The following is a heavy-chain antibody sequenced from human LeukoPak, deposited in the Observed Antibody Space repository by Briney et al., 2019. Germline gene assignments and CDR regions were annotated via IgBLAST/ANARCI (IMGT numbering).Heavy chain of an antibody. CDR3: AKARGHDCFDY. CDR1: GFTFNSYA. V-gene: IGHV3-23*01. J-gene: IGHJ4*02. D-gene: IGHD5-12*01. CDR2: ISGSGGST. Sequence: GGSLRLSCAASGFTFNSYAMSWVRQAPGKGLEWVSAISGSGGSTYYADSVKGRFTISRDNSRNTLYLQMNSLRAEDTAVYYCAKARGHDCFDYWGQGTLVTVSS.